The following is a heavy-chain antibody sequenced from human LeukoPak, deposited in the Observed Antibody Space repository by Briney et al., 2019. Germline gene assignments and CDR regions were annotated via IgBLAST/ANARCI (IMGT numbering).Heavy chain of an antibody. CDR3: AKSPPDNYHYYYGMDV. Sequence: PGGSLRLSCAASGFTFSNYAMTWVRQAPGEGLEWVSAISGSGDSTYYADSVKGRFTISRDNSKNTLYLQMSSLRAEDTAVYHCAKSPPDNYHYYYGMDVWGQGTTVTVSS. J-gene: IGHJ6*02. D-gene: IGHD5-24*01. V-gene: IGHV3-23*01. CDR2: ISGSGDST. CDR1: GFTFSNYA.